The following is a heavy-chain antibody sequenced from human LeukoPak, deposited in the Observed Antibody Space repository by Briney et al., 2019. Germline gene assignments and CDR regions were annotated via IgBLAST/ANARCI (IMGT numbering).Heavy chain of an antibody. J-gene: IGHJ4*02. CDR3: ARGRQNYGDYPY. V-gene: IGHV3-48*01. D-gene: IGHD4-17*01. CDR2: ISTWSTTI. Sequence: GGSLRLSCAASGFTFSSHSMNWVRQAPGKGLEWVSYISTWSTTIHYADSVKGRFTTSGDNFKNTVYLQMNSLRAEDTAVYYCARGRQNYGDYPYWGQGTLVTVSS. CDR1: GFTFSSHS.